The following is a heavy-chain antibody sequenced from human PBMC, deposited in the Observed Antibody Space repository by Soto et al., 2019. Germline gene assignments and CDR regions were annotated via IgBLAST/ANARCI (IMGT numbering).Heavy chain of an antibody. J-gene: IGHJ6*02. CDR1: GGSINSGAYY. V-gene: IGHV4-31*03. CDR2: IYYSGST. D-gene: IGHD3-3*01. Sequence: QVQLQESGPGLVKPSQTLSLTCTVSGGSINSGAYYWSWIRQHPGKGLEWIGYIYYSGSTYYNPSLKSRVTISVDTSKNQFSLKLSSVTAADTAVYYCARAATPSSIFGVVTLDVWGQGTTVTVSS. CDR3: ARAATPSSIFGVVTLDV.